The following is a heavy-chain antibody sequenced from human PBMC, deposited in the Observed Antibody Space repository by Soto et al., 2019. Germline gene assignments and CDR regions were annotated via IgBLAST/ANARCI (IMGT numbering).Heavy chain of an antibody. CDR1: GYTFTSYD. CDR2: MNPNNGNT. Sequence: ASVKVSCKASGYTFTSYDLNWVRQATGQGLEWMGWMNPNNGNTGYAQKFQGRVTMTRNTSISTAYMELSSLRAEDTAVYYCARGVYGNSWLDPWGQGTLVTVSP. J-gene: IGHJ5*02. V-gene: IGHV1-8*01. CDR3: ARGVYGNSWLDP. D-gene: IGHD2-8*01.